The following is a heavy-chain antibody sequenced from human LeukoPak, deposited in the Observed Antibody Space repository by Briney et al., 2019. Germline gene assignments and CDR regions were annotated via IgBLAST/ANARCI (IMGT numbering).Heavy chain of an antibody. CDR2: ISGSGGST. V-gene: IGHV3-23*01. CDR3: AKPLGSSIAGY. Sequence: GGSLRLSCAVSGFTFSSCVMSWVRQAPGKGLEWVSAISGSGGSTYYADSVKGRFTISRDNSKNTLYLQMNSLRAEDTAVYYCAKPLGSSIAGYWGQGTLVTVSS. CDR1: GFTFSSCV. J-gene: IGHJ4*02. D-gene: IGHD6-6*01.